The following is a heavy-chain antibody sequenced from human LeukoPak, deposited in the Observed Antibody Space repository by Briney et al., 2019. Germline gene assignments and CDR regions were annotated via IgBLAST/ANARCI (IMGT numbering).Heavy chain of an antibody. Sequence: GGSLRLSCAASGFTFSSYAMSWVRQAPGKGLEWVSAISGSGGSTYYADSVKGRFTISRDNSKNTLYLQMNSLRAEDTAVYYCAKARPLYSSSWYSSTHFDYWGLGTLVTVSS. CDR1: GFTFSSYA. D-gene: IGHD6-13*01. CDR3: AKARPLYSSSWYSSTHFDY. J-gene: IGHJ4*02. CDR2: ISGSGGST. V-gene: IGHV3-23*01.